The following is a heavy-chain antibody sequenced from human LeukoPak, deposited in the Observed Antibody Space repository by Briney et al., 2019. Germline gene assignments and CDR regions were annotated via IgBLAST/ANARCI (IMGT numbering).Heavy chain of an antibody. J-gene: IGHJ4*02. V-gene: IGHV3-21*01. CDR1: GFTFSSYS. Sequence: GGSLRLSCAASGFTFSSYSMNWVRQAPGKGLEWVSSISSSSSYIYYADSVKGRFTISRDNAKNSLYLQMNSLRAEDTAVYYCAKGEQWPVYYFDYWGQGTLVTVSS. CDR2: ISSSSSYI. CDR3: AKGEQWPVYYFDY. D-gene: IGHD6-19*01.